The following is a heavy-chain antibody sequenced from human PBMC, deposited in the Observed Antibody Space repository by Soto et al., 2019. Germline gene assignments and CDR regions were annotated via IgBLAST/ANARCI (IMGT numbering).Heavy chain of an antibody. J-gene: IGHJ6*02. Sequence: SETLSLTCTVSGGSISSGGYYWSWIRQHPGKGLEWIGYIYYSGSTYYNPSLKSRVAISVGTSKNQFSLKLSSVTAADTAVYYCARDPGSEETVTTYGMDVWGQGTTVTVSS. D-gene: IGHD4-4*01. CDR2: IYYSGST. CDR3: ARDPGSEETVTTYGMDV. V-gene: IGHV4-31*03. CDR1: GGSISSGGYY.